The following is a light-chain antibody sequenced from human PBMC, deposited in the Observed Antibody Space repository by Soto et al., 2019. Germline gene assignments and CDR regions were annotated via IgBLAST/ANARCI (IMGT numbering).Light chain of an antibody. Sequence: QSALTQPPSASGCPGQSVTISCTGTSSDVGGYVYVSWYQQHPGKAPKLMIYDVSELPSGVPDRFSCSKSGNTASLTISGLQAEDEAIYYCCAYADTFYVFGTGTKVTVL. CDR1: SSDVGGYVY. J-gene: IGLJ1*01. CDR2: DVS. V-gene: IGLV2-8*01. CDR3: CAYADTFYV.